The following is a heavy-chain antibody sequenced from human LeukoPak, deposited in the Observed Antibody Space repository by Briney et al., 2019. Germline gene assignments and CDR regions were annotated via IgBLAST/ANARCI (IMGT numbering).Heavy chain of an antibody. CDR3: AKEPFDH. CDR1: GFTFSAFG. Sequence: GGSLRLSCAASGFTFSAFGIHWVRQAAGKGGEWVAFIRYDESKKYYAESVKGRFTVSRSNSKNTLFLQMDSLSPEDTAVYFCAKEPFDHWGQGTLVAVSS. V-gene: IGHV3-30*02. J-gene: IGHJ4*02. CDR2: IRYDESKK.